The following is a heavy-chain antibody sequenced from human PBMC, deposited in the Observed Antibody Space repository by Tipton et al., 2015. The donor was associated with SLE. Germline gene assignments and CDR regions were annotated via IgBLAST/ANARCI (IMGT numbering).Heavy chain of an antibody. CDR2: IYRNGGI. J-gene: IGHJ4*02. CDR3: ARGDPTYGSGSYYFDY. V-gene: IGHV4-61*02. CDR1: GASISSADNS. D-gene: IGHD3-10*01. Sequence: TLSLTCTVSGASISSADNSWSWIRQPAGKALEWIGRIYRNGGIEYNPSLRRRVTISLDTPKKQFSLKVTSVTAADTAVYYCARGDPTYGSGSYYFDYWGQGTLVTVSS.